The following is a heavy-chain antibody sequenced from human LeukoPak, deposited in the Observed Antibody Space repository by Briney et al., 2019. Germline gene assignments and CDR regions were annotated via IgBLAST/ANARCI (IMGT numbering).Heavy chain of an antibody. CDR3: ARGDTMIEVDY. D-gene: IGHD3-22*01. Sequence: SETLSLTCTVSGGSISSGSYYWSWIRQPAGKGLEWIGRIYTSGSTNYNPSLKSRVTISVDTSKNQFSLKLSSVTAADTAVYYCARGDTMIEVDYWGQGTLVTVSS. V-gene: IGHV4-61*02. CDR2: IYTSGST. J-gene: IGHJ4*02. CDR1: GGSISSGSYY.